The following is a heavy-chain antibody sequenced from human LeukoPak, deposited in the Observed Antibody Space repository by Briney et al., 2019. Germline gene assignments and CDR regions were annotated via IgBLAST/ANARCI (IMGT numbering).Heavy chain of an antibody. J-gene: IGHJ6*03. Sequence: SETLSLTCTVSGGSISSYYWSWIRQPAGKGLEWIGRIYTSGSTNYNPSLKSRVTMSVDTSKNQFSLKLSSVTAADTAVYYCARGSRVPAAIANYYYMDVWGKGTTVTVSS. CDR1: GGSISSYY. CDR3: ARGSRVPAAIANYYYMDV. D-gene: IGHD2-2*01. CDR2: IYTSGST. V-gene: IGHV4-4*07.